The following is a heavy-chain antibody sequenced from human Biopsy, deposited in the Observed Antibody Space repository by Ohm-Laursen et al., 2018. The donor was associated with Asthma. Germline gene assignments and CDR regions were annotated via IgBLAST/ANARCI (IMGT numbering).Heavy chain of an antibody. J-gene: IGHJ4*01. CDR3: AKSADYYDSTDYLDF. CDR2: ISWNSGNM. D-gene: IGHD3-22*01. CDR1: GFSFGDYF. V-gene: IGHV3-9*01. Sequence: LRLSCAASGFSFGDYFMTWVRQAPGKGLEWVSSISWNSGNMDYADSVKGRFTISRDNAKNSLYLQMQSLRPEDTAFYYCAKSADYYDSTDYLDFWGRGTLVTVSS.